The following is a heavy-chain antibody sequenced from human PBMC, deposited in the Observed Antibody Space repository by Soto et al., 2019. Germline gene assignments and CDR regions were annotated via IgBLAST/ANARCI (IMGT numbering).Heavy chain of an antibody. V-gene: IGHV4-31*01. J-gene: IGHJ5*02. CDR1: GGSISSGGYY. CDR2: IYYIGST. D-gene: IGHD3-10*01. CDR3: ARGGGECFGESKYNWFDP. Sequence: QVQLQESGPGLVKPSQTLSLTSTVSGGSISSGGYYWSWNRQHPGKGLEWIGYIYYIGSTYYNQSHQSQVTISVERSKNQFSLKLSSGTDADTAVHYCARGGGECFGESKYNWFDPWGQGTLVTVSS.